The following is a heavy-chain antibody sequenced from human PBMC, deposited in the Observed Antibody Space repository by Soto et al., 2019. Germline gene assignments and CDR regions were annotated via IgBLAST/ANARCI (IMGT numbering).Heavy chain of an antibody. CDR2: IYYSGTT. Sequence: SETLSLTCSVSDDSINSDKYYWGWIRRPPGKGLEWIGSIYYSGTTYSHPSLNSRVTVSVDTSKNQFSLKLFSLTAADTVVYYCASLAGFDLYFDYWGRGTLVTVSS. V-gene: IGHV4-39*01. CDR3: ASLAGFDLYFDY. D-gene: IGHD3-9*01. J-gene: IGHJ4*02. CDR1: DDSINSDKYY.